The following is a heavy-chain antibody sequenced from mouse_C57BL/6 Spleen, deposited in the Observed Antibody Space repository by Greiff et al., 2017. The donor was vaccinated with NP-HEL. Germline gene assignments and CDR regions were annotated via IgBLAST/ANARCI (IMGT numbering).Heavy chain of an antibody. Sequence: EVQLQQSVAELVRPGASVKLSCTASGFNIKNTYMHWVKQRPEQGLEWIGRIDPANGNTKYAPKFQGKATITADTSSNTAYLQLSSLTSEDTASYYCARVGTTVVEGNYWDDWGQSTTLTVSS. CDR2: IDPANGNT. J-gene: IGHJ2*01. CDR3: ARVGTTVVEGNYWDD. V-gene: IGHV14-3*01. CDR1: GFNIKNTY. D-gene: IGHD1-1*01.